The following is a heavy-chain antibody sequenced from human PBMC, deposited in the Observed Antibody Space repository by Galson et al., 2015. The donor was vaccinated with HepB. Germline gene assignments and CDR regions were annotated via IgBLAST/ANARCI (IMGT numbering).Heavy chain of an antibody. J-gene: IGHJ6*02. CDR2: IYPGGST. D-gene: IGHD4-11*01. CDR3: ARGLQRWDYYYYTMAV. V-gene: IGHV3-53*01. Sequence: SLRLSCADSVFSVSTNYMNWVRQAPGKGPEWVSVIYPGGSTYYADSVKGRFTISRDNSKNTLYLQMNSLRAEDTAVYYCARGLQRWDYYYYTMAVWGQGTTVTVSS. CDR1: VFSVSTNY.